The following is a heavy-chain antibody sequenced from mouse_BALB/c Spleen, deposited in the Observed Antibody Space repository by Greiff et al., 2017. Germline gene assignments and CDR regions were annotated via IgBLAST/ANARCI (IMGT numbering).Heavy chain of an antibody. V-gene: IGHV15-2*02. Sequence: QVQLQQSGSELRSPGSSVKLSCKDFDLDVFPIAYMSWVRQKPEHGFGWIGVILRSIGRTIYGEKFEDKATLDADTVSNTAYLELNSLTSEDSAIYYCARGTTAGSWFAYWGQGTLVTVSA. J-gene: IGHJ3*01. CDR3: ARGTTAGSWFAY. CDR2: ILRSIGRT. D-gene: IGHD1-2*01. CDR1: DLDVFPIAY.